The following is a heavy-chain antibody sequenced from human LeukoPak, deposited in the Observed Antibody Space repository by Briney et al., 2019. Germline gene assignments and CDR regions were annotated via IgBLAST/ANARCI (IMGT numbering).Heavy chain of an antibody. Sequence: GGSLRLSCAASGFTFSSYSMNWVRQAPGKGLEWVSSISSSGSYIYYADSVKGRFTISRDNAKNSLYLQMNSLRAEDTAIYYCAKVRLQPSYYFDFWGQGTLVTVSS. V-gene: IGHV3-21*04. CDR2: ISSSGSYI. D-gene: IGHD5-18*01. J-gene: IGHJ4*02. CDR1: GFTFSSYS. CDR3: AKVRLQPSYYFDF.